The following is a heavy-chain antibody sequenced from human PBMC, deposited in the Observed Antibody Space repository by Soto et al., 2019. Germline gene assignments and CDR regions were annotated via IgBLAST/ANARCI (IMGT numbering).Heavy chain of an antibody. Sequence: GGSLRLSCAASGFTFSSYPMSWVRQSPGKGQERVSDISGSGGSTYYADSVKGRFTISRDNSKNTLCLQISSLRAEDTVLYFFVMEREVAANVLFDFSGQGSPVTVSS. D-gene: IGHD1-1*01. CDR3: VMEREVAANVLFDF. CDR2: ISGSGGST. V-gene: IGHV3-23*01. CDR1: GFTFSSYP. J-gene: IGHJ4*02.